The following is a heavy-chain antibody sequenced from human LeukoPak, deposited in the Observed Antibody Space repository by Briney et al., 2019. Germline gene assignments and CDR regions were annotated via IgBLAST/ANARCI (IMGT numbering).Heavy chain of an antibody. Sequence: ASVKVSCKASGYTFTGYYMHWVRQAPRQGLEWMGWINPNSGGTNYAQKFQGRVTMTRDTSISTAYMELSRLRSDDTAVYYCARDQGGDYYGMDVWGQGTTVTVSS. D-gene: IGHD1-26*01. CDR2: INPNSGGT. J-gene: IGHJ6*02. CDR1: GYTFTGYY. CDR3: ARDQGGDYYGMDV. V-gene: IGHV1-2*02.